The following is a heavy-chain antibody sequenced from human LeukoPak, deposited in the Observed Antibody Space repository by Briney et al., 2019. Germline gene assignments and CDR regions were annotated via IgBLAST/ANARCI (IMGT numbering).Heavy chain of an antibody. D-gene: IGHD3-22*01. V-gene: IGHV3-23*01. Sequence: GGSLRLSCAASGFTFSSYAMSWVRQAPGKGLEWVSAISGSGGSTYYADSVKGRFTISRGNSKNTLYLQMNSLRAEDTAVYYCANGGYYYDSSGYYYSQPPNDYWGQGTLVTVSS. J-gene: IGHJ4*02. CDR1: GFTFSSYA. CDR3: ANGGYYYDSSGYYYSQPPNDY. CDR2: ISGSGGST.